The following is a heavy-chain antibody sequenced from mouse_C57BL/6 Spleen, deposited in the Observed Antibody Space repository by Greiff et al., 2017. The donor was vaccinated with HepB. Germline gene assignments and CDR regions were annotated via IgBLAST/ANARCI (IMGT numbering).Heavy chain of an antibody. CDR2: ISSGSSTI. D-gene: IGHD2-5*01. CDR1: GFTFSDYG. CDR3: ARRVAYYSNYEGFAY. V-gene: IGHV5-17*01. Sequence: EVKLMESGGGLVKPGGSLKLSCAASGFTFSDYGMHWVRQAPEKGLEWVAYISSGSSTIYYADTVKGRFTISRDNAKNTLFLQMTSLRSEDTAMYYCARRVAYYSNYEGFAYWGHGPLVTVSA. J-gene: IGHJ3*01.